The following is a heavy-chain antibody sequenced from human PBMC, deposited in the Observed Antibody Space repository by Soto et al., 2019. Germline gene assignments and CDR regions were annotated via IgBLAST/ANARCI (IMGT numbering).Heavy chain of an antibody. J-gene: IGHJ4*02. CDR1: GCTISSYY. Sequence: SETLSVYPAGSGCTISSYYWSWIRQPPGKGLEWIGYIYYSGSTNYNPSLKSRVTISVDTSKNQLSLKLSSVTAADTAVYYCAISTSSTVTYYFDYWGQGTLVSVSS. V-gene: IGHV4-59*01. CDR2: IYYSGST. CDR3: AISTSSTVTYYFDY. D-gene: IGHD4-17*01.